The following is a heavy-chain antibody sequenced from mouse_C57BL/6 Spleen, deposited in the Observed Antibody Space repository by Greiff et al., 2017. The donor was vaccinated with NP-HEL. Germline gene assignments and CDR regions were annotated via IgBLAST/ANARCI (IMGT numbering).Heavy chain of an antibody. D-gene: IGHD6-1*01. CDR1: GYTFNDYY. Sequence: EVQLQQSGPELVKPGASVKISCKASGYTFNDYYMNWVKQSPGKSLEWIGDINPNNGGTNYNQKFKGKATLTVDKSSSTAYMELSSLTSDDSAVYYGAIAPPFDYWGQGTTLTVSS. CDR2: INPNNGGT. J-gene: IGHJ2*01. CDR3: AIAPPFDY. V-gene: IGHV1-26*01.